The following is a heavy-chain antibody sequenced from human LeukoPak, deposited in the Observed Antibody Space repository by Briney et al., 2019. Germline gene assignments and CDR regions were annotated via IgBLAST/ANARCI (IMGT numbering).Heavy chain of an antibody. D-gene: IGHD6-13*01. J-gene: IGHJ4*02. Sequence: ASVKVSCKASGYTFTSYYMHWVRQAPGQGLEWMGIINPSGDSTSYAQKFQGRVTMTRDMSTSTVYMELSSLRSEDTAVYYCARGGGTGSSWNTFDYWGQGTLVTVSS. CDR2: INPSGDST. CDR1: GYTFTSYY. CDR3: ARGGGTGSSWNTFDY. V-gene: IGHV1-46*01.